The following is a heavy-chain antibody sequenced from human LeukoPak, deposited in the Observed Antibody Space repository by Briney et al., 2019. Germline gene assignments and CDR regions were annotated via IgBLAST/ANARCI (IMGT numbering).Heavy chain of an antibody. CDR1: GFTVSSNY. J-gene: IGHJ4*02. D-gene: IGHD3-3*01. Sequence: GGSLRLSCAASGFTVSSNYMSWVRQAPGKGLEWVSVIYSGGSTYYADSVKGRFTISRGNSKNTLYLQMNSLRAEDTAVYYCARVWRGHYFDYWGQGTLVTVSS. CDR3: ARVWRGHYFDY. CDR2: IYSGGST. V-gene: IGHV3-53*01.